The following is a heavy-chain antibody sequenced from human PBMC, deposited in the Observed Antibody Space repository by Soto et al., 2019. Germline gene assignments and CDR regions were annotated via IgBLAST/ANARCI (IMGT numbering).Heavy chain of an antibody. Sequence: GGSLRLSCAASGFTFSNYGMHWVRQAPGKGLEWVAVLRDDANDAYYADSVKGRFTISRDNSKNTLYLQMRSLRAEDTAVYYCARPYSSNSNWFDPWGQGTLVTVSS. CDR3: ARPYSSNSNWFDP. V-gene: IGHV3-33*01. CDR1: GFTFSNYG. CDR2: LRDDANDA. D-gene: IGHD6-19*01. J-gene: IGHJ5*02.